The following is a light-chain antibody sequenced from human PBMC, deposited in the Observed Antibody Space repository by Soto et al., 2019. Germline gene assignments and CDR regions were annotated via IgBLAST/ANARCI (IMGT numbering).Light chain of an antibody. V-gene: IGKV1-5*01. J-gene: IGKJ2*01. CDR2: DAS. CDR3: QQYNSYSRYT. CDR1: QSISSW. Sequence: DIPMTQSPSTLSASVGDRVTITCRASQSISSWLAWYQQKPGKAPKLLIYDASSLESGVPSRFSGSGSGTEFTITISSLQPDDFATYYCQQYNSYSRYTFGQGTKLEIK.